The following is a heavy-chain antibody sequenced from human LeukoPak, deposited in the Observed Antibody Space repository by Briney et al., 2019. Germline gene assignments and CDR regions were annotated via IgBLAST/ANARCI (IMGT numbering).Heavy chain of an antibody. V-gene: IGHV1-2*02. CDR1: GYTFTGYY. Sequence: VASVKVSCKASGYTFTGYYMHWVRQAPGQGLEWMGWINPNSGGTNYAQKFQGRVTMTRDTSISTAYMELSRLRSDDTAVYYCARDPARTYGSTCYYYYMDVWGKGTTVTVSS. D-gene: IGHD3-10*01. J-gene: IGHJ6*03. CDR2: INPNSGGT. CDR3: ARDPARTYGSTCYYYYMDV.